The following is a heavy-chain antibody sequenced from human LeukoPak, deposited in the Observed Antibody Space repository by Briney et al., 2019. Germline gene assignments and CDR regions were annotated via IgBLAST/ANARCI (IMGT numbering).Heavy chain of an antibody. D-gene: IGHD2-8*01. V-gene: IGHV1-69*05. J-gene: IGHJ6*03. CDR1: GGTFSSYA. CDR3: AREYCTNGVCYAGYMDV. Sequence: SVKVSCKASGGTFSSYAISWVRQAPGQGLEWMGGIIPIFGTANYAQKFQGRVTVTTDESTSTAYMELSSLRSEDTAVYYCAREYCTNGVCYAGYMDVWGKGTTVTVSS. CDR2: IIPIFGTA.